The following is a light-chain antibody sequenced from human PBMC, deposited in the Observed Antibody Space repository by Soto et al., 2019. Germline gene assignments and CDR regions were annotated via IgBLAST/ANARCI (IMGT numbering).Light chain of an antibody. Sequence: DIPMTQSPSTLSASVGDRVTITCRASQSIGRFLAWYQHQPGKAPKLLIYDASTLESGVPSRFSGTGSGTEFTFSITSLQPEDFGTYYCQQLDSMPITFGQGTRLEIK. CDR2: DAS. CDR3: QQLDSMPIT. V-gene: IGKV1-5*01. CDR1: QSIGRF. J-gene: IGKJ5*01.